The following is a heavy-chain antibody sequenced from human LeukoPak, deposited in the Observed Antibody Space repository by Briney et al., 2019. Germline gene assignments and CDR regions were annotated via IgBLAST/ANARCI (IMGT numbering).Heavy chain of an antibody. CDR2: IYYSGNT. J-gene: IGHJ4*02. D-gene: IGHD3-9*01. CDR1: GGSISSYY. V-gene: IGHV4-59*08. Sequence: PSETLSLTCTVSGGSISSYYWSWIRQPPGRGLEWIGYIYYSGNTNYNPSLKSRVTISVDTSKNQFSLKLSSVTAADTAVYYCARTYYDILIGYSPYFDHWGQGTLVTVSS. CDR3: ARTYYDILIGYSPYFDH.